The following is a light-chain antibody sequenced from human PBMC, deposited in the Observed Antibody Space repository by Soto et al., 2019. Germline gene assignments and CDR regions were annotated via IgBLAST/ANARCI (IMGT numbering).Light chain of an antibody. CDR2: GAS. J-gene: IGKJ2*01. CDR3: QQYGSSPGT. CDR1: ESVRSGY. V-gene: IGKV3-20*01. Sequence: EIVLTQSPGTLSLSPGERATLSCRASESVRSGYLAWDQQKPGQAPRLLIYGASSRATGIPDRFRGSGSGTDFTLTISKLEPEDFAVYYCQQYGSSPGTFGQGTKLE.